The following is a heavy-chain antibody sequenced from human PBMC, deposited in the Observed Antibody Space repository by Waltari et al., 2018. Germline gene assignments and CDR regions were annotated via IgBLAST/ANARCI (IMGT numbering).Heavy chain of an antibody. D-gene: IGHD1-26*01. Sequence: QVQLQESGPGLVKPSETLSLTCTVSGGSISSYYWSWIRQPPGKGLEWIGYIYTSGSTNYNPSVKSRVTISVDTSKNQFSLKLSSVTAADTAVYYCARTPVGASDAFDIWGQGTMVTVSS. V-gene: IGHV4-4*09. CDR3: ARTPVGASDAFDI. CDR1: GGSISSYY. CDR2: IYTSGST. J-gene: IGHJ3*02.